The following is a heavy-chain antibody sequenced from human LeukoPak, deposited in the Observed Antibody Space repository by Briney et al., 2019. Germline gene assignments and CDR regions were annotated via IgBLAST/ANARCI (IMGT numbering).Heavy chain of an antibody. J-gene: IGHJ4*02. D-gene: IGHD5-12*01. V-gene: IGHV3-23*01. CDR2: ISGSGGSS. Sequence: GGSLRLSCAASGFTFSSCAMIWVRQAPGKGLEWVSAISGSGGSSYYADSVKGRFTISRDNSKNTLYLQMNSLRAEDTAVYYCAKFLVGYSGSDFDYWGQGTLVTVSS. CDR3: AKFLVGYSGSDFDY. CDR1: GFTFSSCA.